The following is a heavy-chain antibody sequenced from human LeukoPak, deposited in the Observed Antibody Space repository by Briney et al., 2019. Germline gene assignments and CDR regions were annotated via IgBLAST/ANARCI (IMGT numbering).Heavy chain of an antibody. CDR2: ISGSGGNT. J-gene: IGHJ4*02. D-gene: IGHD5-12*01. CDR3: AKPFRGDIVATTPFDY. CDR1: GFTFSSYA. Sequence: GGSLRLSCAASGFTFSSYAMNWVRQAPGKGLEWVSAISGSGGNTHYADSVKGRFTISRDNSKNTLYLQMNSLRAEDTAVYYCAKPFRGDIVATTPFDYWGQGTLVTVSS. V-gene: IGHV3-23*01.